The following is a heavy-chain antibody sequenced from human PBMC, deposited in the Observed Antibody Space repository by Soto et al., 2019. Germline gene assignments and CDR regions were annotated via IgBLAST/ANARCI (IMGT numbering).Heavy chain of an antibody. V-gene: IGHV2-5*01. CDR3: AHEYWLATY. CDR2: IYWNDDK. Sequence: GSGPTLVNPTQTLTLTCTLSGSSLSTSGVGVGWVRQAPGKAPEWLALIYWNDDKRYSPSLKSRLTITKDTSKNQVVLRMTNMAPVDTATYSCAHEYWLATYWGQGSLVTVSS. CDR1: GSSLSTSGVG. J-gene: IGHJ4*02. D-gene: IGHD6-19*01.